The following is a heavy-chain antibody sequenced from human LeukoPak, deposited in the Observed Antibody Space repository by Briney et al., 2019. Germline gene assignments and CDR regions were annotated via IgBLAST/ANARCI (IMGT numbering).Heavy chain of an antibody. CDR3: ARDRPSDYDSSGPFDY. CDR2: ISAYNGNT. D-gene: IGHD3-22*01. CDR1: GYTFTSYG. Sequence: ASVKVSCKASGYTFTSYGISWVRQAPGQGLEWMGWISAYNGNTNYAQKLQGRVTMTTDTSTSTAYMELRSLRSDDTAVYYCARDRPSDYDSSGPFDYRGQGTLVTVSS. V-gene: IGHV1-18*01. J-gene: IGHJ4*02.